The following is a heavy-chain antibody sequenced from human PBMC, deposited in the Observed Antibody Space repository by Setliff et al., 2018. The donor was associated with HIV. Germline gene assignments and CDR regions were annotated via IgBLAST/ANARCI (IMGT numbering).Heavy chain of an antibody. V-gene: IGHV4-31*03. D-gene: IGHD3-3*01. J-gene: IGHJ3*02. CDR2: IYYSGST. Sequence: SETLSLTCTVSGGSISSGGYYWSWIRKHPGKGLEWIGYIYYSGSTYYNPSLESRVTISVDTSKNQFSLKLSSVTAADTAMYFCARESGNDFWSGYYRTFDIGGQGTRVTVSS. CDR1: GGSISSGGYY. CDR3: ARESGNDFWSGYYRTFDI.